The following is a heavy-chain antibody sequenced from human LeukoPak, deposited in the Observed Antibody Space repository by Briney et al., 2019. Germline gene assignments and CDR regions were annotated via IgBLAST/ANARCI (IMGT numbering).Heavy chain of an antibody. D-gene: IGHD3-22*01. V-gene: IGHV4-39*07. CDR3: ARVIDGN. CDR1: GGSIPRNSYY. Sequence: SETLSLTCTVSGGSIPRNSYYWAWIRQPPGKGLEWIGSIYYSGSTHYNPSLKSRITISVDTSKNQFSLKLSSVTAADTAVYFCARVIDGNWGQGTLVTVSS. J-gene: IGHJ4*02. CDR2: IYYSGST.